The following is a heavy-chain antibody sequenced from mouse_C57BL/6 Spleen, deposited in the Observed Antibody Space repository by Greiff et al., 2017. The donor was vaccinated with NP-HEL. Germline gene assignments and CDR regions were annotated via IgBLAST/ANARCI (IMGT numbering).Heavy chain of an antibody. CDR3: ARSGYSNYDY. D-gene: IGHD2-5*01. V-gene: IGHV1-50*01. CDR1: GYTFTSYW. J-gene: IGHJ2*01. Sequence: QVQLQQPGAELVKPGASVKLSCKASGYTFTSYWMQWVKQRPGQGLEWIGEIDPSDSYTNYNQKFKGKATLTVDTSSSTAYMQLSSLTSEDSAVYYCARSGYSNYDYWGQGITLTVSS. CDR2: IDPSDSYT.